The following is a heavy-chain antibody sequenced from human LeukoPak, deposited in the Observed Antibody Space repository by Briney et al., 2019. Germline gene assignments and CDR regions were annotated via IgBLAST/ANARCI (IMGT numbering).Heavy chain of an antibody. D-gene: IGHD3-22*01. J-gene: IGHJ4*02. Sequence: QPGRSLRLSCAASGFTFSSYAMHWVRQAPGKGLEWVAVISYDGSNKYYADSVKGRFTISRDNSKNTLYLQMNSLRAEDTAVYYCARAARAPITMIVVVEPFDYWGQGTLVTVSS. V-gene: IGHV3-30*04. CDR2: ISYDGSNK. CDR1: GFTFSSYA. CDR3: ARAARAPITMIVVVEPFDY.